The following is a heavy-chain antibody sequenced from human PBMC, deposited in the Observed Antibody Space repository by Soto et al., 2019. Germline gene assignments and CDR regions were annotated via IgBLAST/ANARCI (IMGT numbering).Heavy chain of an antibody. CDR2: ISSNGGST. V-gene: IGHV3-64D*08. Sequence: GSLRLSFSASECTFSSYAMHGVRRARGKILEYVSAISSNGGSTYYADSVKGRFTISRDNSKNTLYLQMSSLRAEDTAVYYCVKNSDYYDSSGYYYYFDYWGQGTLVTVSS. D-gene: IGHD3-22*01. CDR3: VKNSDYYDSSGYYYYFDY. CDR1: ECTFSSYA. J-gene: IGHJ4*02.